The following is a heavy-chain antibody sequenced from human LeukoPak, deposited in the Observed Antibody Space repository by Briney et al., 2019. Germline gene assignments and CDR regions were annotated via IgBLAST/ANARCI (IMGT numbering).Heavy chain of an antibody. D-gene: IGHD3-10*01. Sequence: GGSLRLSCAASGFTVSSNYMSWVRQAPGKGLEWVSVIYSGSSTYYADSVKGRFTISRDNSKNTLYLQMNSLRAEDTAVYYCEGMVRGVVPFDYWGQGTLVTVSS. CDR2: IYSGSST. CDR1: GFTVSSNY. J-gene: IGHJ4*02. V-gene: IGHV3-66*01. CDR3: EGMVRGVVPFDY.